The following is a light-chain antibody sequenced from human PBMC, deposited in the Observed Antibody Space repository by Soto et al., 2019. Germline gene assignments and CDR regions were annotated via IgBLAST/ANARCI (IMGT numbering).Light chain of an antibody. CDR3: QQYNNWPRAT. V-gene: IGKV3-15*01. J-gene: IGKJ4*01. CDR1: QSISSN. Sequence: VMTQSPATLSVYPGERATLSCRASQSISSNLAWYQQKPGQAPRLLMFRTSSRATGFPARFSGSGSGTEFNLTISSLQSEDFGVYYCQQYNNWPRATFGGGTKVDI. CDR2: RTS.